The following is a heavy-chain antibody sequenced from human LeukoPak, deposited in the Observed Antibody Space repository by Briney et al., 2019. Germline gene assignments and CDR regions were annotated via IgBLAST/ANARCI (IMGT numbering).Heavy chain of an antibody. CDR3: ARGRSSWYGNDY. J-gene: IGHJ4*02. D-gene: IGHD6-13*01. V-gene: IGHV3-7*01. CDR1: GFTFSSYA. CDR2: IKQDGSEK. Sequence: GGSLRLSCAASGFTFSSYAMSWVRQAPGKGLEWVANIKQDGSEKYYVDSVKGRFTISRDNAKNSLYLQMNSLRAEDTAVYYCARGRSSWYGNDYWGQGTLVTVSS.